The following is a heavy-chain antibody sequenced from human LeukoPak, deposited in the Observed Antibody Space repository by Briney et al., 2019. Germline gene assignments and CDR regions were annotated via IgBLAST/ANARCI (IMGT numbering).Heavy chain of an antibody. V-gene: IGHV5-51*01. CDR2: IYPGDSDT. J-gene: IGHJ5*02. CDR3: ARRGGYCSSTSCYPRNWFDP. D-gene: IGHD2-2*01. Sequence: HGESLKISCKGSGYSFTSYWIAWVCQMPGKGLEWMGIIYPGDSDTRYSPSFQGQVTISADKSISTAYLQWSSLKASDTAMYYCARRGGYCSSTSCYPRNWFDPWGQGTLVTVSS. CDR1: GYSFTSYW.